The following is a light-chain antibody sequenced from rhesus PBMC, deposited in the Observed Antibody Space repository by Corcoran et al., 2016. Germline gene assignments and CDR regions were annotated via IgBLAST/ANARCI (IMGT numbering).Light chain of an antibody. CDR3: QQYDELPYS. CDR1: QGISSW. Sequence: DIQMTQSPSSLSASVGDKVTITCHARQGISSWLAWYQQKPGKAPKPLIYAASSLQSGVPSRFSGSGSVTDYTLTISSLQPEEFATYYCQQYDELPYSFGQGTKVEIK. V-gene: IGKV1-19*01. J-gene: IGKJ2*01. CDR2: AAS.